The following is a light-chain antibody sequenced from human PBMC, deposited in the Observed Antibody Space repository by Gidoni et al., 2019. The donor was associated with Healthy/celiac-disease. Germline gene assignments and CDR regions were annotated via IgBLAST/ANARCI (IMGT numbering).Light chain of an antibody. J-gene: IGLJ3*02. CDR1: SSDVGVYNY. CDR3: SSYTSSSPWV. V-gene: IGLV2-14*03. Sequence: QSALTQPASVSGSPGQSITISCTGTSSDVGVYNYVSWYQQHPVKAPKLLIYDVSNRPSGVSNRFSGSKSGNTASLTISGLPAEDEADYYCSSYTSSSPWVFGGGTKLTVL. CDR2: DVS.